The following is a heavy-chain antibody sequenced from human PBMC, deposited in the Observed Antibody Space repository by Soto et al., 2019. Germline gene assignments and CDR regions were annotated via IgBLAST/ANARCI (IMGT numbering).Heavy chain of an antibody. CDR3: AKDSRITMIVVVIPDAFDI. J-gene: IGHJ3*02. D-gene: IGHD3-22*01. CDR2: ISGSGGST. CDR1: GGSISNYY. V-gene: IGHV3-23*01. Sequence: ETLSLTCTVSGGSISNYYWSWVRQAPGKGLEWVSAISGSGGSTYYADSVKGRFTISRDNSKNTLYLQMNSLRAEDTAVYYCAKDSRITMIVVVIPDAFDIWGQGTMVTVSS.